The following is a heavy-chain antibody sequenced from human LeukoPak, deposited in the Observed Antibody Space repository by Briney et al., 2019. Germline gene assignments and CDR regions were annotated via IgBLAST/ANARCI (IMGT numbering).Heavy chain of an antibody. D-gene: IGHD6-19*01. CDR3: ARDSSGRPYYFDY. CDR2: ISSNGGST. J-gene: IGHJ4*02. CDR1: GFTFSSYA. V-gene: IGHV3-64*01. Sequence: GGSLRLSCAASGFTFSSYAMHWVRQAPGKGLEYVSAISSNGGSTYYANSVKGRFTISRDNSKNTLYLQMGSLRAEDMAVYYCARDSSGRPYYFDYWGQGTLVTVSS.